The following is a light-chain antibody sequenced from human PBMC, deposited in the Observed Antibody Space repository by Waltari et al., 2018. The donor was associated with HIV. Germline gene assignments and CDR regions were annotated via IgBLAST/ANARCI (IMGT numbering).Light chain of an antibody. J-gene: IGLJ2*01. CDR2: GND. CDR3: SAWDDNLNAL. Sequence: QSVLIQPPSASGTPGQRVTISCSGRRSNIGSNSVNWYQQFPGTAPKLLIFGNDRRPSGVPDRLSGSKSGTSASLVIKGLQPEDEADYYCSAWDDNLNALFGGGTKLTVL. V-gene: IGLV1-44*01. CDR1: RSNIGSNS.